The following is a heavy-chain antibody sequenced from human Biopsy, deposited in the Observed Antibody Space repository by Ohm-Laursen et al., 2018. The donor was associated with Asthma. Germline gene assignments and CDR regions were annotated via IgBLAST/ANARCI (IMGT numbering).Heavy chain of an antibody. J-gene: IGHJ4*02. CDR1: GGPISSGGYP. V-gene: IGHV4-30-2*01. CDR2: IYHSGST. Sequence: TLSLPCAVSGGPISSGGYPWSWIRQPPGKGLEWIGYIYHSGSTYYNPPLKSRVTISVDRSKIQFSRKRNSVTAADTAVYYCARVKDGYNFDYWGQGTLVTVSS. CDR3: ARVKDGYNFDY. D-gene: IGHD5-24*01.